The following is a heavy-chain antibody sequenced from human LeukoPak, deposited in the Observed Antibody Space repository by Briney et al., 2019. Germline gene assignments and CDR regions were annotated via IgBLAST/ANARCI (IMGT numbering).Heavy chain of an antibody. CDR3: ARIAPAAVHENWFDP. CDR1: GGTFSSYA. Sequence: GASVKVSCKASGGTFSSYAISWVRQAPGQGLEWMGRIIPILGIANYAQKFQGRVTITADKSTSTAYMELSSLISEDTAVYYCARIAPAAVHENWFDPWGQGTLVTVSS. CDR2: IIPILGIA. J-gene: IGHJ5*02. V-gene: IGHV1-69*04. D-gene: IGHD2-2*01.